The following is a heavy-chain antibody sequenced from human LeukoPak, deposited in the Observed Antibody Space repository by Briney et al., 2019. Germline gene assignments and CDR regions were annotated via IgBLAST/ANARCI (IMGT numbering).Heavy chain of an antibody. V-gene: IGHV4-34*01. CDR3: ARGGRGARRFKAGNWFDP. J-gene: IGHJ5*02. CDR1: GGSFSGHF. D-gene: IGHD3-10*01. Sequence: SETLSLTCAVYGGSFSGHFWIWIRQPPGKGLEWIGEINHGGSSNYSPSLKSRVTISADTSKNQFSLKLKSVTAADTAVYYCARGGRGARRFKAGNWFDPWGQGTLVTVFS. CDR2: INHGGSS.